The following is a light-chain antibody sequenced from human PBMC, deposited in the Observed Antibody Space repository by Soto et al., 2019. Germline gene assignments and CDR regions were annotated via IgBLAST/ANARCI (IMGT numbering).Light chain of an antibody. Sequence: IQMTQSPSSVSASVGDRVTITCRASQDISSLLVWYQHKPGKAPKLLIYAATTLQSGVPSRFSGSESGTEFNLTISSLQPDDFATYYCQQADTFPFTFGPGTKVDMK. CDR3: QQADTFPFT. CDR1: QDISSL. J-gene: IGKJ3*01. CDR2: AAT. V-gene: IGKV1-12*01.